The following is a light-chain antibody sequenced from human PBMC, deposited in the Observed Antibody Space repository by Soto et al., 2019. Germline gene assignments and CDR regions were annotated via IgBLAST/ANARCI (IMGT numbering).Light chain of an antibody. V-gene: IGKV3-20*01. CDR2: GAS. CDR3: QQYGTSPRT. CDR1: QSINSNY. J-gene: IGKJ1*01. Sequence: GLSQSACTLSLSPGERATLSCRASQSINSNYLAWYQLKPGQAPRLLIYGASIRATAIPDRFSGSVSGTDFTLTISRLDPEDFAVYFCQQYGTSPRTFGQGTKVAIK.